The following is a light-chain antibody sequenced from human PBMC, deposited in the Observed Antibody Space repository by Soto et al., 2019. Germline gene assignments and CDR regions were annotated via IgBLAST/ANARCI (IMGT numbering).Light chain of an antibody. Sequence: QSVLTQPPSASGTPGQRVTISCSGSSSNIGSNTVNWYQQLPGTAHKLLIYSNNQRPSGVPDRFSGSKSGTSASLAISGLQSEDEADDYCAAWDDSLNAVVFGGGTKLTVL. J-gene: IGLJ2*01. V-gene: IGLV1-44*01. CDR2: SNN. CDR3: AAWDDSLNAVV. CDR1: SSNIGSNT.